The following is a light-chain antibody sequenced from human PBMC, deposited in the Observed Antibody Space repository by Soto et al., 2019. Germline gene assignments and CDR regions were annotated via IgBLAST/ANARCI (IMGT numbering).Light chain of an antibody. CDR1: SFKIGKKA. J-gene: IGLJ3*02. V-gene: IGLV1-36*01. CDR3: GVWDDSLNALV. CDR2: YDD. Sequence: QSVVTQAASVGDAPRQRSTISCSGSSFKIGKKAVSWYQHLPGKSPKRLISYDDLRPSGASDRCSGSKSGTSASRAISGLQFEDEGDYYCGVWDDSLNALVFGGGTKLNVL.